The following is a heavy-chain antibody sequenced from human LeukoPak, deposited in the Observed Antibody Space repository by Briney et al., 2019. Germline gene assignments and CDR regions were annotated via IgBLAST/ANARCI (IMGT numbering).Heavy chain of an antibody. V-gene: IGHV3-13*01. J-gene: IGHJ4*02. CDR2: IGTAGDT. Sequence: GGSLRLSCAASRFTFSNYDMHWVRQATGKGLEWVSAIGTAGDTYYSGSVKGRFTISRENAKNSLYLQMNSLKAGDTAVYYCARGGWFGELLRPFDYWGQGSLVTVSS. CDR3: ARGGWFGELLRPFDY. CDR1: RFTFSNYD. D-gene: IGHD3-10*01.